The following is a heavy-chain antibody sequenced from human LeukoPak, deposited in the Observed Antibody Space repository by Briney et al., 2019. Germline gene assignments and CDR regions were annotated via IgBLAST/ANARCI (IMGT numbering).Heavy chain of an antibody. V-gene: IGHV4-59*08. J-gene: IGHJ4*02. CDR3: ARHERGAENLDC. CDR1: GASISNYY. CDR2: VSYSGRT. D-gene: IGHD1-1*01. Sequence: SETLSLTCTVSGASISNYYWSWIRQPPGKGLECIGYVSYSGRTNHNTSLKSRVTISADTSKNQFSLKLTSVTAADTAVYYCARHERGAENLDCWGQGTLVTVSS.